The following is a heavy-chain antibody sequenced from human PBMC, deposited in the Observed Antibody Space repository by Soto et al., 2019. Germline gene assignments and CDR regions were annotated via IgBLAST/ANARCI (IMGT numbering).Heavy chain of an antibody. Sequence: SEIVSCKDSGGIFTNNTISCARQNPGQGLEWMGVIILPVGTPNYAVTFRGSDTITADESMTTAYMELSGLRSEDVAVYYCARGPDYERYFDYWGPGTLLTSSS. V-gene: IGHV1-69*13. CDR3: ARGPDYERYFDY. D-gene: IGHD4-17*01. CDR1: GGIFTNNT. J-gene: IGHJ4*02. CDR2: IILPVGTP.